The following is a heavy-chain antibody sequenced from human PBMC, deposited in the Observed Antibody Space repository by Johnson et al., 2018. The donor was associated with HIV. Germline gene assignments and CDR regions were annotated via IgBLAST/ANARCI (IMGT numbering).Heavy chain of an antibody. V-gene: IGHV3-20*04. Sequence: VQLVESGGGLVQPGGSLRLSCAASGFTLHDYDMSWVRQAPGKGLEWVSGINWNGGSIGYGDSVKGRFTISRDNAKNSLYLQMNSLRAEDTAVFYCAKGAWTGCVCRYLRGAFDIWGQGTMVTVAS. CDR1: GFTLHDYD. D-gene: IGHD2-8*02. CDR2: INWNGGSI. J-gene: IGHJ3*02. CDR3: AKGAWTGCVCRYLRGAFDI.